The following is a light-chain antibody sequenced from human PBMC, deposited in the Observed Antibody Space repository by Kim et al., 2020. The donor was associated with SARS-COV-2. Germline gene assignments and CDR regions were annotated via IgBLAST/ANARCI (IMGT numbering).Light chain of an antibody. CDR1: RSVSSDY. J-gene: IGKJ4*01. CDR2: GAS. Sequence: EIVLTQSPGTLSLSPGERATLSCRASRSVSSDYLAWFQHKPGQAPRLLMHGASSRATGIPDRFSGSGSGTDFTLTISRLEPEDFAVYYCQQYGSSPLTFGGGTKVDIK. CDR3: QQYGSSPLT. V-gene: IGKV3-20*01.